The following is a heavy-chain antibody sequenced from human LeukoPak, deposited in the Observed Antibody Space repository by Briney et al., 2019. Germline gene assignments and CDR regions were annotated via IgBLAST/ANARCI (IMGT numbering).Heavy chain of an antibody. CDR2: ISGSGGST. V-gene: IGHV3-23*01. J-gene: IGHJ6*02. Sequence: GGSLRLSCAASGFTFSSYAMSWVRQAPGKGLEWVSAISGSGGSTYYADSVKGRFTISRDNSKNTLYLQMNSLRAEDTAVYYCAKTHLYGGYYYGMGVWGQGTTVTVSS. CDR3: AKTHLYGGYYYGMGV. D-gene: IGHD2/OR15-2a*01. CDR1: GFTFSSYA.